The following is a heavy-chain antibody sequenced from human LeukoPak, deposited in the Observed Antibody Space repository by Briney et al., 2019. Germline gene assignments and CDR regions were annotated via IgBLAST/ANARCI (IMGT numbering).Heavy chain of an antibody. D-gene: IGHD6-19*01. CDR1: GFTFSSYA. V-gene: IGHV3-23*01. CDR3: AKDLFARITRIAVGNRTPNWFDP. CDR2: ISGSGGST. Sequence: PGGSLRLSCAASGFTFSSYAMSWVRQAPGKGLEWVSAISGSGGSTYYADSVKGRFTISRDNSKNTLYLQMNSLRAEDTAVYYCAKDLFARITRIAVGNRTPNWFDPWGQGTLVTVSS. J-gene: IGHJ5*02.